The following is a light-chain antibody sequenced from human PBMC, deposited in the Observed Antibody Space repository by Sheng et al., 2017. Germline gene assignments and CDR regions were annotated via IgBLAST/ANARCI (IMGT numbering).Light chain of an antibody. J-gene: IGKJ4*01. V-gene: IGKV3D-20*02. CDR2: DAS. Sequence: EIVLTQSPGTLSLSPGERATLSCRASQSVARNYLAWYQQKPGQAPRLLIYDASKRAPDIPARFSGSGSGTDFTLTISSLEPEDFVVYYCQQRSSWPLTFGGGTRVEIK. CDR1: QSVARNY. CDR3: QQRSSWPLT.